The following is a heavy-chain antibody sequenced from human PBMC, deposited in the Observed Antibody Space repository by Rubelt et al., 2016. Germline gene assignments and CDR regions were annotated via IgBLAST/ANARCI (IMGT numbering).Heavy chain of an antibody. CDR3: ARFAIGGHSSGYLFDY. J-gene: IGHJ4*02. CDR2: INPNSGGT. CDR1: GYTFTGYY. Sequence: QVQLVQSGAEVKKPGASVKVSCKASGYTFTGYYMHWVRQAPGQGLEWMGWINPNSGGTNYAQRFEGRVTMTRDTSISTAYMELSRLRSGDTAVYYCARFAIGGHSSGYLFDYWGQGTLVTVSS. D-gene: IGHD3-22*01. V-gene: IGHV1-2*02.